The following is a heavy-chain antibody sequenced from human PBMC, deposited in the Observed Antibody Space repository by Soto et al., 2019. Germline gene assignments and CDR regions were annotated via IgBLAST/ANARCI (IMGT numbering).Heavy chain of an antibody. CDR2: ISYDGSNK. D-gene: IGHD2-15*01. CDR1: GFTFSSYG. Sequence: QVQLVESGGGVVQPGRSLRLSCAASGFTFSSYGMHWVRQAPGKGLEWVAVISYDGSNKYYADSVKGRFTISRDNSKNPLYLQMNSLRAEDTAVYYCAKDSAHVVVVAAFDYWGQGTLVTVSS. J-gene: IGHJ4*02. CDR3: AKDSAHVVVVAAFDY. V-gene: IGHV3-30*18.